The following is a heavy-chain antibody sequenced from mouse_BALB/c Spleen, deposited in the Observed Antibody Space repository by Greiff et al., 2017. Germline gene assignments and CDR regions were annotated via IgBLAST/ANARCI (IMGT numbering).Heavy chain of an antibody. D-gene: IGHD2-3*01. CDR1: GFNIKDTY. J-gene: IGHJ1*01. CDR2: IDPANGNT. Sequence: GHVKQSGAELVKPGASVKLSCTASGFNIKDTYMHWVKQRPEQGLEWIGRIDPANGNTKYDPKFQGKATITADTSSNTAYLQLSSLTSEDTAVYYCARHDGYYEGYFDVWGAGTTVTVSS. CDR3: ARHDGYYEGYFDV. V-gene: IGHV14-3*02.